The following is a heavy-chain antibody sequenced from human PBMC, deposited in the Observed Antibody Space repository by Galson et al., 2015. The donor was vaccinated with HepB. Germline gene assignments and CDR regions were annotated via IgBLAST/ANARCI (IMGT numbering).Heavy chain of an antibody. CDR1: GFSLNSREPR. V-gene: IGHV2-70*04. J-gene: IGHJ5*02. CDR2: IEWDNKQ. D-gene: IGHD6-13*01. CDR3: VRIGPAAVDS. Sequence: PALVKPTQTLTLTCTFSGFSLNSREPRVSWIRQPPGKALEWLARIEWDNKQFYSASLKTRLTISKDTSKNQVVLTLTNVDPVDTATYYCVRIGPAAVDSWGLGTLVTVSS.